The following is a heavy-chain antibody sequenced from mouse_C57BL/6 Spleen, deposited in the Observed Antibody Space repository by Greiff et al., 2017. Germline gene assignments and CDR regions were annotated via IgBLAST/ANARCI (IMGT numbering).Heavy chain of an antibody. CDR2: IDPSDSYT. Sequence: QVQLQQPGAELVMPGASVKLSCKASGYTFTSYWMHWVKQRPGQGLEWIGEIDPSDSYTNYNQKFKGKSTLTVDKSSSTAYMQLSRLTSEDSAVXYCARGGGQLMLRFAYWGQGTLVTVSA. J-gene: IGHJ3*01. CDR1: GYTFTSYW. CDR3: ARGGGQLMLRFAY. D-gene: IGHD3-2*02. V-gene: IGHV1-69*01.